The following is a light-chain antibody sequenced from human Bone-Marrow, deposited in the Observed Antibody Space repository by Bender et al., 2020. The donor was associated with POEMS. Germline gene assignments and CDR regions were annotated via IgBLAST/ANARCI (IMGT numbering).Light chain of an antibody. V-gene: IGLV1-40*01. CDR1: HSNIGGGFD. CDR2: GNS. J-gene: IGLJ3*02. Sequence: QSVLTQPPSVSGAPGQRVTISCTGSHSNIGGGFDVHWYHQIPGRVPQLLIYGNSKRPSGVPARFSGSRSGTSASLAITRLQVEDEGDYDCQSHDNSLRSWVFGGGTKLTVL. CDR3: QSHDNSLRSWV.